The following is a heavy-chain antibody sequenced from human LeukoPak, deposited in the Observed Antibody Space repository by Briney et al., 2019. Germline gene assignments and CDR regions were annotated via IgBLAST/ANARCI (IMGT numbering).Heavy chain of an antibody. CDR3: ARIIVVVPAAREYYYYGMDV. J-gene: IGHJ6*02. CDR2: IYHSGST. CDR1: GGAISSGLYY. V-gene: IGHV4-39*07. D-gene: IGHD2-2*01. Sequence: SETLSLTCTASGGAISSGLYYWGWIRQPPGKGLEWIGSIYHSGSTYYNPSLKSRVTISVDTSKNQFSLKLSSVTAADTAVYYCARIIVVVPAAREYYYYGMDVWGQGTTVTVSS.